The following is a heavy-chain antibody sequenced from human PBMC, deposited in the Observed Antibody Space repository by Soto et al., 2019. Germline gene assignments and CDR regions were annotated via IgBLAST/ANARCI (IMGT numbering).Heavy chain of an antibody. CDR3: ARGLGLRSRTSGVY. CDR1: GGSFSGYY. Sequence: SETLSLTCAVYGGSFSGYYWSWIRQPPGKGLEWIGEINHSGSTNYNPSLKSRVTISVDTSKNQFSLKLSSVTAADTAVYYCARGLGLRSRTSGVYWGQGTLVTVSS. J-gene: IGHJ4*02. CDR2: INHSGST. V-gene: IGHV4-34*01. D-gene: IGHD4-17*01.